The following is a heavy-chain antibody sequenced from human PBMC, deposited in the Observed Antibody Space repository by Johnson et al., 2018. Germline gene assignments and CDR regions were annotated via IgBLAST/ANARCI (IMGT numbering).Heavy chain of an antibody. J-gene: IGHJ1*01. CDR3: ARVTTEYFQH. Sequence: VQLVESGGGLVQPGGSLRLSCAASGFTFSSYAMHWVRQAPGKGLEWVSGISWNSGSIGYADSVKGRFTISRDNAKNSLSLQMNSLRAEDTAVYYCARVTTEYFQHWGQGTLVTVSS. D-gene: IGHD4-11*01. CDR1: GFTFSSYA. V-gene: IGHV3-9*01. CDR2: ISWNSGSI.